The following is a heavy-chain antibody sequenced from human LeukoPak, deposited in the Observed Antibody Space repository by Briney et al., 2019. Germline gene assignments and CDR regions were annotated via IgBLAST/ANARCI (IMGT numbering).Heavy chain of an antibody. Sequence: ASVKVSCKASGYTLTGYCMHWVRQAPGQGLEWMGWINPNSGGTNYAQKFQGRVTMTRDTSISTAYMELSRLRSDDTAVYYCARIYSSSWYKDAFDIWGQGTMVTVSS. D-gene: IGHD6-13*01. CDR2: INPNSGGT. V-gene: IGHV1-2*02. CDR1: GYTLTGYC. J-gene: IGHJ3*02. CDR3: ARIYSSSWYKDAFDI.